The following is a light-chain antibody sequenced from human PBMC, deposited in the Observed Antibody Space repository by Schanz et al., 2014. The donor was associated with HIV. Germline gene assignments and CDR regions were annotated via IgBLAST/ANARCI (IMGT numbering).Light chain of an antibody. CDR2: GNN. CDR3: VSYTGTNNPV. J-gene: IGLJ2*01. Sequence: QSVLTQPPSVSGAPGQRVNISCTGSRSNIGARYDVHWYQQLPGTAPKLLIYGNNNRPSGVPDRFSGSKSGTSASLAITGLQAEDEADYYCVSYTGTNNPVFGGGTKLTVL. CDR1: RSNIGARYD. V-gene: IGLV1-40*01.